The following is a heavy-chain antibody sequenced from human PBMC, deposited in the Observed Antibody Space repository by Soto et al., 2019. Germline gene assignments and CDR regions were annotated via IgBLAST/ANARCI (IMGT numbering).Heavy chain of an antibody. V-gene: IGHV1-46*01. CDR1: GDTFTSYY. CDR2: INPNGGST. CDR3: ARVFRDYSYGPVDY. Sequence: ASVKVSCKAPGDTFTSYYMHWVRQAPGHGLEWMGVINPNGGSTRFAQKFQGRVTMTSDTSTSTVYMELRGLTSEDTAVYYCARVFRDYSYGPVDYWGQGTQVTVSS. J-gene: IGHJ4*02. D-gene: IGHD3-10*01.